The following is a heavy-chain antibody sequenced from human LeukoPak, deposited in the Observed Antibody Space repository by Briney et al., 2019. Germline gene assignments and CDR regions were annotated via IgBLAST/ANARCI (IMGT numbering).Heavy chain of an antibody. CDR1: GFTVSSNY. D-gene: IGHD6-19*01. CDR2: IYSGGST. J-gene: IGHJ6*03. CDR3: AAGSGWKPYYYYCYMDV. Sequence: GGSLRLSCAASGFTVSSNYMSWVRQAPGKGLEWVSVIYSGGSTYYADSVKGRFTISRDNSKNTLYLQMNSLRAEDTAVYYCAAGSGWKPYYYYCYMDVWGKGATVTVSS. V-gene: IGHV3-53*01.